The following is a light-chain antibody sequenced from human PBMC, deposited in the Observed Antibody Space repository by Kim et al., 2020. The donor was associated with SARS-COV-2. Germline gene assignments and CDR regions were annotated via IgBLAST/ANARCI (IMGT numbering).Light chain of an antibody. Sequence: SVSRGERATLSCRASQNIGINVAWYQQKPGQAPRLLVYGASSRATGISGRFSGSGSGTDFTLTISSLQSEDLAVYYCQQYGDWPYVFGQGTKLEIK. CDR2: GAS. CDR1: QNIGIN. J-gene: IGKJ2*01. V-gene: IGKV3-15*01. CDR3: QQYGDWPYV.